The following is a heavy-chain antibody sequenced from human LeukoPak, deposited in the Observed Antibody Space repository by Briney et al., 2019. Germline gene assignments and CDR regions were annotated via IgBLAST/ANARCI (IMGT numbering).Heavy chain of an antibody. V-gene: IGHV3-33*06. J-gene: IGHJ4*02. CDR1: GFTFSSYG. D-gene: IGHD3-10*01. CDR3: AKGPTRTGNYFDY. Sequence: GRSLRLSCAASGFTFSSYGVHWVRQAPGKGLEWVAVIWYDGSNKYYADSMKGRFTISRDNSKSTLYLQMNSLRAEDTAVYYCAKGPTRTGNYFDYWGQGTLVTVSS. CDR2: IWYDGSNK.